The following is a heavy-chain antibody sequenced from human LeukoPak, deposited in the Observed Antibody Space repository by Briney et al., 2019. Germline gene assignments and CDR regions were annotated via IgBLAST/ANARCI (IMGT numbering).Heavy chain of an antibody. CDR2: ISGSGGST. D-gene: IGHD3-10*01. Sequence: PEGSLRLSCAVSGITLSNYGMSWVRQAPGKGLEWVAGISGSGGSTHYADSVKGRFTISRDNPKNTLYLQLNSLRAEDTAVYFCAKRGVVIRVILVGFHKEAYYFDSWGQGALVTVSS. CDR3: AKRGVVIRVILVGFHKEAYYFDS. J-gene: IGHJ4*02. CDR1: GITLSNYG. V-gene: IGHV3-23*01.